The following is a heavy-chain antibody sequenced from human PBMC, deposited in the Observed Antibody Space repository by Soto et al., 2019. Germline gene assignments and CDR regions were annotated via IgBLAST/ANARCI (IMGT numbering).Heavy chain of an antibody. D-gene: IGHD6-13*01. CDR3: ASSAGQQLTRNIDY. Sequence: PSETLSLTCAVSGGSISSSNWWSWIRQPPGKGLEWIGEIYHSGSTNYNPSLKSRVTISVDKSKNQFSLKLSSVTAADTAVYYCASSAGQQLTRNIDYWGQGTLVTVSS. J-gene: IGHJ4*02. CDR1: GGSISSSNW. V-gene: IGHV4-4*02. CDR2: IYHSGST.